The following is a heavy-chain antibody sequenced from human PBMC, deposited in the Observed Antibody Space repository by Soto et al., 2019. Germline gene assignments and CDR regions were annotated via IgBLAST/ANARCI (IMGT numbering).Heavy chain of an antibody. D-gene: IGHD4-17*01. Sequence: QLQLQESGPGLVKPSETLSLTCTVSGGSISSSSYYWGWIRQPPGKGLEWIGSIYYSGSTYYNPSLKSRVTISVDTSKNQFSLKLSSVTAADTAVYYCARHPDYGDPNDWYFDLWGRGTLVTVSS. V-gene: IGHV4-39*01. CDR1: GGSISSSSYY. CDR2: IYYSGST. CDR3: ARHPDYGDPNDWYFDL. J-gene: IGHJ2*01.